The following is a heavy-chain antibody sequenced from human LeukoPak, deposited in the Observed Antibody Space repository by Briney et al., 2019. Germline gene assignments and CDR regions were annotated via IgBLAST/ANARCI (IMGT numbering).Heavy chain of an antibody. CDR3: TRDRAMVFYFDY. Sequence: GGSLRLSCAASGFTFSGSAMHWVRQASGKGLEWVGRIRSKANSYATAYAASVKGRFTISRDDSKSIAYLQMNSLKTEDTAVYYCTRDRAMVFYFDYWGQGTLVTVSS. D-gene: IGHD5-18*01. CDR1: GFTFSGSA. CDR2: IRSKANSYAT. V-gene: IGHV3-73*01. J-gene: IGHJ4*02.